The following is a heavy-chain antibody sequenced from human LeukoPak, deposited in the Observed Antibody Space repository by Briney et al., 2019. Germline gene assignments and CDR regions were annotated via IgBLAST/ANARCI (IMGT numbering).Heavy chain of an antibody. CDR2: IYYSGST. D-gene: IGHD3-22*01. J-gene: IGHJ4*02. Sequence: PSETLSLTCTVSGGSISSGDYYWSWIRQPPGKGLEWIGYIYYSGSTYYNPSLKSRVTISVDTSKNQFSLKLSSVTAADTAVYYCARVWDSSGPFDYWGQGTLVTVSS. V-gene: IGHV4-61*08. CDR1: GGSISSGDYY. CDR3: ARVWDSSGPFDY.